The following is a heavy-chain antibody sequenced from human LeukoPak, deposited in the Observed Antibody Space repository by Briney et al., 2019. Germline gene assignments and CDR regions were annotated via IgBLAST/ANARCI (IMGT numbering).Heavy chain of an antibody. CDR1: GYTFTSYG. CDR3: ARDRFYYDSSGYYDY. D-gene: IGHD3-22*01. J-gene: IGHJ4*02. Sequence: ASVKVSCKASGYTFTSYGISWVRQAPGQGLEWMGWISAYNGNTNYAQKLQGRVTMTTDTSTSTAYMELRSLRSDDTAVYYRARDRFYYDSSGYYDYWGQGTLVTVSS. V-gene: IGHV1-18*01. CDR2: ISAYNGNT.